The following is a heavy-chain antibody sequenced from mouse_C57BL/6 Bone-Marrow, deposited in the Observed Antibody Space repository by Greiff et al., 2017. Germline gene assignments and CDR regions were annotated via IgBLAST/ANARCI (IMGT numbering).Heavy chain of an antibody. V-gene: IGHV1-69*01. J-gene: IGHJ4*01. CDR2: IDPSDSYT. CDR3: ARTPFYAMDY. CDR1: GYTFTSYW. Sequence: QVQLQQPGAELVMPGASVKLSCKASGYTFTSYWMHWVKQRPGQGLEWIGEIDPSDSYTNYNQKFKGKSTLTVDKSSSTAYMQLSSLTSEDSAVYYCARTPFYAMDYWGQGTSFTVSS.